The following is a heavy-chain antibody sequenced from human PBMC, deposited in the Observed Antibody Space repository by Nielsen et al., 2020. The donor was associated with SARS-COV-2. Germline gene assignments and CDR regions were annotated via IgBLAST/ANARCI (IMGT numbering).Heavy chain of an antibody. J-gene: IGHJ5*02. CDR3: ARRIGGWFDP. V-gene: IGHV4-59*13. CDR1: GGSFSGYY. CDR2: IYYSGST. Sequence: SETLSLTCAVYGGSFSGYYWNWIRQPPGKGLEWIGYIYYSGSTNYNPSLKSRVTISVHTSKNQFSLKLSSVTAADTAGYYCARRIGGWFDPWGQGTLVTVSS. D-gene: IGHD1-26*01.